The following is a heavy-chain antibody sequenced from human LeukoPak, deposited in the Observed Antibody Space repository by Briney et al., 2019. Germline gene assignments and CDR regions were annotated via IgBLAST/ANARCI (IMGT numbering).Heavy chain of an antibody. V-gene: IGHV3-74*01. CDR2: ISSDGSNT. D-gene: IGHD4-17*01. J-gene: IGHJ4*02. CDR1: GFTFSRYW. CDR3: VSRNYGSSPFDY. Sequence: HPGGSLRLSCAASGFTFSRYWMHWVRQAPGEGLAWVSRISSDGSNTNYADSVKGRFTISRDNAKNTLYLQMDSLTAEDTAVYYCVSRNYGSSPFDYWGQGTLVTVSS.